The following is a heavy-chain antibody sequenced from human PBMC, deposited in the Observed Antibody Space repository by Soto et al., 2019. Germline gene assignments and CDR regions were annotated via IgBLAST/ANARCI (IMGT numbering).Heavy chain of an antibody. CDR3: ARSYYDFFPCGMDV. CDR2: IYSGGTT. J-gene: IGHJ6*02. D-gene: IGHD3-3*01. V-gene: IGHV3-53*01. Sequence: GGSLRLSCAASGFTFSSNYMNWVRQAPGKGLEWVSVIYSGGTTWYADSVKGRFTISRDNSKNTLHLQMNSLRAEDTAVYYCARSYYDFFPCGMDVWGQGTTVTV. CDR1: GFTFSSNY.